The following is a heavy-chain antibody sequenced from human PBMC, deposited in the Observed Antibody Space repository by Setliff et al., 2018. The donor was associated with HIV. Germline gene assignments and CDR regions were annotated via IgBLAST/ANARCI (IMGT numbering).Heavy chain of an antibody. D-gene: IGHD6-13*01. CDR1: GLPFYNYW. CDR3: ATQTGFYNSHWYDY. J-gene: IGHJ4*02. Sequence: PGESLKISCVASGLPFYNYWMTWLRRAPGRGLEWVANIKQDGSDMHYIESVKGRFTIFRDNAKNSVFLQMNSLKVEDTGVYYCATQTGFYNSHWYDYWGQGTMVTVSS. V-gene: IGHV3-7*01. CDR2: IKQDGSDM.